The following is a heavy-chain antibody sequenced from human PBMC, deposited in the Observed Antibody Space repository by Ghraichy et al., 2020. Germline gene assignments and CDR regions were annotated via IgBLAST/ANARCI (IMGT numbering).Heavy chain of an antibody. CDR1: GGSFSGYY. D-gene: IGHD6-13*01. J-gene: IGHJ2*01. V-gene: IGHV4-34*01. CDR3: ARRSRGRGIAAAVYWYFDL. CDR2: INHSGST. Sequence: SQTLSLTCAVYGGSFSGYYWSWIRQPPGKGLEWIGEINHSGSTNYNPSLKSRVTISVDTSKNQFSLKLSSVTAADTAVYYCARRSRGRGIAAAVYWYFDLWGRGTLVTVSS.